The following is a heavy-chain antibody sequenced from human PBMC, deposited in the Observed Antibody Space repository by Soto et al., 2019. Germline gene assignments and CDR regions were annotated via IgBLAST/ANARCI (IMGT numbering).Heavy chain of an antibody. Sequence: PGGSLRLSCAASGFTFSTYTMHWVRQAPGKGLEWVALISYDGSNKYYADSMKGRFTISRDNSKNTLYLQMNSLRAEDTAVYYCARDRYSYDSRAYQGVDWYFDLWGRGTLVTVSS. CDR2: ISYDGSNK. CDR1: GFTFSTYT. V-gene: IGHV3-30-3*01. D-gene: IGHD3-22*01. J-gene: IGHJ2*01. CDR3: ARDRYSYDSRAYQGVDWYFDL.